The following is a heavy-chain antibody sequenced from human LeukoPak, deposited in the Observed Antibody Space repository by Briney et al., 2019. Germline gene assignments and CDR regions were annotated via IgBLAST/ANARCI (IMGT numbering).Heavy chain of an antibody. CDR1: GFTVSSNY. D-gene: IGHD3-22*01. CDR3: ARDSSGYFFPQHNDY. J-gene: IGHJ4*02. Sequence: GGSLRLSCAASGFTVSSNYMSWVRQAPGKGLEWVSVIYSGGSTYYADSVKGRFTISRDNSKNTLYLQMNSLRAEDTAVYYCARDSSGYFFPQHNDYWGQGTLVTVSS. CDR2: IYSGGST. V-gene: IGHV3-66*01.